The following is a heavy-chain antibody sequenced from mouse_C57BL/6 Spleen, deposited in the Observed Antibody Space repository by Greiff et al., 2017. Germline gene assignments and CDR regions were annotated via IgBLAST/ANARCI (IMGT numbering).Heavy chain of an antibody. CDR2: IDPEDGET. V-gene: IGHV14-2*01. CDR1: GFNIKDYY. CDR3: ARNGIITTVVAPWYFDV. D-gene: IGHD1-1*01. J-gene: IGHJ1*03. Sequence: VQLQQSGAELVKPGASVKLSCTASGFNIKDYYMHWVKQRTEQGLEWIGRIDPEDGETKYAPKFPGKATITADTSSNTAYLQLSSLTSEDTAVYYCARNGIITTVVAPWYFDVWGTGTTVTVSS.